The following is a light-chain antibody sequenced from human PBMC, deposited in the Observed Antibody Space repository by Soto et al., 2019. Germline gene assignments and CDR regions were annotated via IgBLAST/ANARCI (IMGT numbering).Light chain of an antibody. CDR2: DAS. CDR3: QQYNSYSWT. Sequence: EIVLTQSPGTLSLSPGERATLSCRASQSVTSTYLAWYQQKPGQAPRLLIYDASTRAPGVPDRFSGSGSGTDFTLSISRLEPEDFATYYCQQYNSYSWTFGQGTKVEIK. J-gene: IGKJ1*01. CDR1: QSVTSTY. V-gene: IGKV3-20*01.